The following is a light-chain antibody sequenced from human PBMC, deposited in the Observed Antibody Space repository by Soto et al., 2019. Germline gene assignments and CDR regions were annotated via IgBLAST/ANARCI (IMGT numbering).Light chain of an antibody. V-gene: IGKV3-11*01. CDR1: QSVTTN. Sequence: EIGMTQSPATLSVSPGERATLSCRASQSVTTNFAWYQQKPGQAPSLLIYDASTRATGIPARFSGSGSGTDHTLTISSLEPEDSAVYYCQQRSNWPITFGQGTRLEIK. CDR2: DAS. CDR3: QQRSNWPIT. J-gene: IGKJ5*01.